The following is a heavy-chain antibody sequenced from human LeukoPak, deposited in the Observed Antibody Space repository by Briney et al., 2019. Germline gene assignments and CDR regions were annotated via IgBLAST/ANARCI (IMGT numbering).Heavy chain of an antibody. CDR1: GFTFSSYA. V-gene: IGHV3-30-3*01. J-gene: IGHJ4*02. CDR3: ARDRGSGYGDYGEGDY. Sequence: PGGSLRLSCAPSGFTFSSYAMHWARQAPGKGREWGAVISYDGSNKYYAASVKGRFIISRDNSKNTLYLQMISLRAEDAGVYYCARDRGSGYGDYGEGDYWGQGTLVTVSS. CDR2: ISYDGSNK. D-gene: IGHD4-17*01.